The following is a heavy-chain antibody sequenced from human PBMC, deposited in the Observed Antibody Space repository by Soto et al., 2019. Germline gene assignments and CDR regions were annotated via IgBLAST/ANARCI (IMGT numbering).Heavy chain of an antibody. J-gene: IGHJ4*02. V-gene: IGHV3-30*04. CDR3: AREVVLTIRYFDN. CDR2: TTSDGGTK. CDR1: GFTFTGYS. Sequence: QVQLMESGGGVVQPGGSVRLSYETSGFTFTGYSMNWFRQAPGKGLEWVAVTTSDGGTKFYADSVKGRFTVSRDNAGKTLFLEMNSLRPEDTAIYYCAREVVLTIRYFDNWGQGTLVTVSS. D-gene: IGHD3-9*01.